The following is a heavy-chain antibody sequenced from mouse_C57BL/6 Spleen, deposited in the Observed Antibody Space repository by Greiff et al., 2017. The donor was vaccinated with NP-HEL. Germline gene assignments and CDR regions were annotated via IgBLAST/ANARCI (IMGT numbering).Heavy chain of an antibody. CDR3: TRDRGVTTFAY. CDR1: GFTFSSYA. CDR2: ISSGGDYI. D-gene: IGHD2-2*01. Sequence: EVQGVESGEGLVKPGGSLKLSCAASGFTFSSYAMSWVRQTPEKRLEWVAYISSGGDYIYYADTVKGRFTISRDNARNTLYLQMSSLKSEDTAMYYCTRDRGVTTFAYWGQGTLVTVSA. J-gene: IGHJ3*01. V-gene: IGHV5-9-1*02.